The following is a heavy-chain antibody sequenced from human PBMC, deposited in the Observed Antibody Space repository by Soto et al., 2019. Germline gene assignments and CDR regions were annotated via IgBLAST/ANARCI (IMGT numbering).Heavy chain of an antibody. CDR2: IKPDGSEQ. Sequence: GGSLRLSCAASGFTFRNYYMSWVRQAPGKGLEWVTTIKPDGSEQLYVDSVKGRFIISRDNAKNSLYLQMNSVRDEDTAVYYCAKLRGTTTIYDYWGQGTLVTVSS. CDR1: GFTFRNYY. V-gene: IGHV3-7*01. CDR3: AKLRGTTTIYDY. J-gene: IGHJ4*02. D-gene: IGHD1-7*01.